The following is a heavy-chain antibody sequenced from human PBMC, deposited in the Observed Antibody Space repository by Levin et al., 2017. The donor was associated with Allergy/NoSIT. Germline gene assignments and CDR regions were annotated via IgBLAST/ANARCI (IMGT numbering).Heavy chain of an antibody. V-gene: IGHV3-30-3*01. CDR2: ISYDGTNK. Sequence: GESLKISCAASGFTFSSYTIHWVRQAPGKGLEWVAVISYDGTNKNYADSVKGRFTITRDNSKNTLYLQMNSLRVEDTAVYYCARDSLKRHSPYYDILTGDQSFDFWGQGTLVTVSS. CDR1: GFTFSSYT. J-gene: IGHJ4*02. CDR3: ARDSLKRHSPYYDILTGDQSFDF. D-gene: IGHD3-9*01.